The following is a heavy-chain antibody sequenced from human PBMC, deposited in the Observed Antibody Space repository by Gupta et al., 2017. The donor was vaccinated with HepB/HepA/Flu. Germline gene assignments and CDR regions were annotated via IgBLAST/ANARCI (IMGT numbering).Heavy chain of an antibody. CDR2: ISASGDNT. CDR1: GFTYTYFP. Sequence: EVQLLESGGGLVQPGGSLRHSCAASGFTYTYFPMSWVRRSPEKGLEWVSTISASGDNTYYADSMGGRFTISRDNSKNTLYLQMNSLRVEDTAVYFCTKGKGGNYGGALDIWGQGTMVTVS. D-gene: IGHD4-23*01. CDR3: TKGKGGNYGGALDI. V-gene: IGHV3-23*01. J-gene: IGHJ3*02.